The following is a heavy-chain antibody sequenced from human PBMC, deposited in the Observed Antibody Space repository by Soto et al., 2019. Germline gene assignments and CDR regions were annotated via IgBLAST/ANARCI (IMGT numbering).Heavy chain of an antibody. CDR3: AKSAGDDYYYYYGMGV. CDR2: ISGSGGST. Sequence: GGSLRLSCAASGFTFSSYAMSWVRQAPGKGLEWVSGISGSGGSTYYADSVKGRFTISRDNSKNTLYLQMNSLRAEDTAVYYCAKSAGDDYYYYYGMGVWGQGTTVTVSS. D-gene: IGHD6-13*01. CDR1: GFTFSSYA. J-gene: IGHJ6*02. V-gene: IGHV3-23*01.